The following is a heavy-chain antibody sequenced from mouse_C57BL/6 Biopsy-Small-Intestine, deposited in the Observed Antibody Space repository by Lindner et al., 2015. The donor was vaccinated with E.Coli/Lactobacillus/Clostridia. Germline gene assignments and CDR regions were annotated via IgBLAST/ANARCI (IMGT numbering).Heavy chain of an antibody. Sequence: VQLQESGAELVKPGASVKLSCKASGFAFSSYWMTWVKQRPGKGLEWIGQIYPGDGDTNYNGKFKGKATLTADKSSSTAYMQLSSLTSEDSAVYFCARKGVITTVVAPDWYFDVWGTGTTVTVSS. D-gene: IGHD1-1*01. J-gene: IGHJ1*03. CDR2: IYPGDGDT. CDR3: ARKGVITTVVAPDWYFDV. CDR1: GFAFSSYW. V-gene: IGHV1-80*01.